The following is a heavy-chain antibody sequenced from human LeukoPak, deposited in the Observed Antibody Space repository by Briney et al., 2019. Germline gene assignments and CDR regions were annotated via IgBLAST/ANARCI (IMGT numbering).Heavy chain of an antibody. CDR2: INPNSGGT. CDR1: GYTFTGYY. J-gene: IGHJ4*02. V-gene: IGHV1-2*02. D-gene: IGHD4-17*01. Sequence: ASVKVSCKASGYTFTGYYMHWVRQAPGQGLEWMGWINPNSGGTNYAQKFQGRVTMTRDTSISTAYMELSRLRSDDTAVYYCATLWGPYGDYVDNFDYWGQGTLVTVSS. CDR3: ATLWGPYGDYVDNFDY.